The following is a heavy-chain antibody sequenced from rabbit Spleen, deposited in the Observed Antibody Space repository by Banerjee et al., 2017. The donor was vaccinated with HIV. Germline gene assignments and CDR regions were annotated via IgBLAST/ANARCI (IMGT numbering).Heavy chain of an antibody. CDR2: TYAARVTT. CDR3: ARSTVPWRRLTRLAR. CDR1: GFTFSGCW. V-gene: IGHV1S7*01. D-gene: IGHD3-3*01. Sequence: QLEESGGGLVKPGASLTNTCTASGFTFSGCWICWVSQDPGKGLEWIGITYAARVTTVSASWVNGRVSMPSYNAQSTVDLKMTSLTAAYTATYFIARSTVPWRRLTRLARGGQGTLVT. J-gene: IGHJ6*01.